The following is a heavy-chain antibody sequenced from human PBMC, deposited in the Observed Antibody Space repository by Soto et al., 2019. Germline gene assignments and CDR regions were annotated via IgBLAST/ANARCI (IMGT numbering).Heavy chain of an antibody. V-gene: IGHV1-18*01. D-gene: IGHD2-15*01. CDR3: ARRMVARLTDYYCCMDV. CDR2: ISAYNGNT. J-gene: IGHJ6*04. CDR1: GYTFTSYG. Sequence: ASVKVSCKASGYTFTSYGISWVRQAPGQGLEWMGWISAYNGNTSYAQKLQGRVTMTTDTSTSTAYMELSSLRSDDTAVYYCARRMVARLTDYYCCMDVWCKGTTVSVSS.